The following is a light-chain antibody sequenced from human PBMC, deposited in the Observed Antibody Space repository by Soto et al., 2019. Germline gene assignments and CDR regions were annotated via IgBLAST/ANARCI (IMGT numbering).Light chain of an antibody. CDR1: SGHSSYA. CDR2: LNSDGSH. J-gene: IGLJ3*02. CDR3: QTWGTGILV. V-gene: IGLV4-69*01. Sequence: QPVLTQSPSAYASLGASVKLTCALSSGHSSYAIAWHQQQPEKGPRALMKLNSDGSHTRGDGIPDRFSGSSSGAERYLTISSLQSEDEADYYCQTWGTGILVFGGGTKLTVL.